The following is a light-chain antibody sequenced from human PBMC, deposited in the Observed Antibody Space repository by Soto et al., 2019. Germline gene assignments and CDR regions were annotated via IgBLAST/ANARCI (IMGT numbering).Light chain of an antibody. J-gene: IGKJ3*01. Sequence: EIVLTQSPGTLSMSPGERATLSCRASQSVSSYLAWYQQKPGQAPRLLIYGASSRATGIPDRFSGSGSGTDFTLTISRLEPEDFAVYYCQQYGSSPCTFGLGTKVDI. V-gene: IGKV3-20*01. CDR3: QQYGSSPCT. CDR1: QSVSSY. CDR2: GAS.